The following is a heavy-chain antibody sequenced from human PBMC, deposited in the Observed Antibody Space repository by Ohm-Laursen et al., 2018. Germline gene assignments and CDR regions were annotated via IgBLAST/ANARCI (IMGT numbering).Heavy chain of an antibody. J-gene: IGHJ4*02. CDR3: VRGTSIGYCSSGTCYTGDFFDY. D-gene: IGHD2-2*02. V-gene: IGHV3-23*01. Sequence: SLRLSCAASGFTFSDYYMSWVRQAPGKGLEWVSSSSGTGATTYYADSVKGRFTISRDNSKNTLYLQLNSLRAEDTAIYYCVRGTSIGYCSSGTCYTGDFFDYWGQGALVTVSS. CDR2: SSGTGATT. CDR1: GFTFSDYY.